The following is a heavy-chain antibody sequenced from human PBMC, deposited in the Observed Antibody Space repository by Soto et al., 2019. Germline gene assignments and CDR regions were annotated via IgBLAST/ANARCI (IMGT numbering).Heavy chain of an antibody. D-gene: IGHD3-9*01. Sequence: AGSLRLSCTTSGFTFGDYALSWVRQAPGKGLEWVSAISGSGGSTYYADSVKGRFTISRDNSKNTLYLQMNSLRAEDTAVYYCAKNVWGITIFGGMDVWGQGTTVTVSS. CDR1: GFTFGDYA. CDR3: AKNVWGITIFGGMDV. J-gene: IGHJ6*02. CDR2: ISGSGGST. V-gene: IGHV3-23*01.